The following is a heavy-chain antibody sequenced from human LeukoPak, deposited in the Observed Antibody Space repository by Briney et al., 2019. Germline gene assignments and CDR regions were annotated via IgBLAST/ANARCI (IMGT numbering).Heavy chain of an antibody. D-gene: IGHD2-2*01. CDR3: ARERRGDIVVVQNAFDI. J-gene: IGHJ3*02. Sequence: SETLSLTCTVSGGSISSYYWSWIRQPAGKGLEWIGRIYTSGSTNYNPSPKSRVTMSVDTSKNQFSLKLSSVTAADTAVYYCARERRGDIVVVQNAFDIWGQGTMVTVSS. V-gene: IGHV4-4*07. CDR1: GGSISSYY. CDR2: IYTSGST.